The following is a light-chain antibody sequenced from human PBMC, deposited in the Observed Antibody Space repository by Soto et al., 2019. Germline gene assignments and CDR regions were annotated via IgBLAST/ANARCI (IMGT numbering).Light chain of an antibody. V-gene: IGLV2-8*01. CDR3: SSSAGSSNV. Sequence: QSALTQPPSASGSPGQSVAISCTGTSSDVGGYNYVSWYQQHPGKAPKLMIYEVNKRPSGVPDRCSGSKSGNTASLTVSGLQAEYEADYYCSSSAGSSNVFGTGTKLTVL. CDR1: SSDVGGYNY. CDR2: EVN. J-gene: IGLJ1*01.